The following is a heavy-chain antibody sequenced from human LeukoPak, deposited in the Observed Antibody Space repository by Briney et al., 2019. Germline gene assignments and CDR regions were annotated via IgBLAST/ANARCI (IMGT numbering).Heavy chain of an antibody. Sequence: GRSLRLSCAASGFTFSSYAMHWVRQAPGKGLEWVAVISYDGSNKYYADSVKGRFTISRDNAKNSLYLQMNSLRAEDTAVYYCARDHVGLWLEDYWGQGTLVTVSS. CDR2: ISYDGSNK. V-gene: IGHV3-30*04. D-gene: IGHD5-18*01. J-gene: IGHJ4*02. CDR3: ARDHVGLWLEDY. CDR1: GFTFSSYA.